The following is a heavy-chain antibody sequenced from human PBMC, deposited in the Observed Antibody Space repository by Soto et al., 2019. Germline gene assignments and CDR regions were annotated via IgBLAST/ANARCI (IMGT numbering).Heavy chain of an antibody. CDR1: GGSSSRGGYY. D-gene: IGHD3-10*01. Sequence: SETLSLTCTVSGGSSSRGGYYWSWIRQHPGKGLEWIGYIYYSGNTYYNPSLKSRVTISVDTSKNQFSLELTSVTAADTAVYYCAREEPNYYGSGSYYVDYWGQGTLVTVSS. V-gene: IGHV4-31*03. CDR3: AREEPNYYGSGSYYVDY. J-gene: IGHJ4*02. CDR2: IYYSGNT.